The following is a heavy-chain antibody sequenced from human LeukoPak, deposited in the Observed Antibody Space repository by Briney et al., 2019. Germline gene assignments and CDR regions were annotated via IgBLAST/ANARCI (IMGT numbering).Heavy chain of an antibody. CDR3: ARDRGSVWGSYRYAGPFDY. V-gene: IGHV4-4*07. Sequence: PSETLSLTCTVSGGSISSYYWSWIRQPAGKGLEWIGRIYTSGSTNYNPSLKSRVTMSVDTSKNQFSLRLSSVTAADTAVYYCARDRGSVWGSYRYAGPFDYWGQGTLVTVSS. D-gene: IGHD3-16*02. J-gene: IGHJ4*02. CDR1: GGSISSYY. CDR2: IYTSGST.